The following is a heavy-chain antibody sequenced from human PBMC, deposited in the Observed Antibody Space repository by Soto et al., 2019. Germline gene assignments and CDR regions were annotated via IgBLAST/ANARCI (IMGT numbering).Heavy chain of an antibody. CDR2: IEHNGNN. D-gene: IGHD3-10*01. V-gene: IGHV4-34*01. CDR3: ARDFRYFPY. CDR1: GGTFSGYF. J-gene: IGHJ4*02. Sequence: NPSETLSLTCAVSGGTFSGYFWSWVRQPPGKGLEWIGEIEHNGNNNINPSLKSRVTISVDTSKNQISLNLRSVTAADTAVYYCARDFRYFPYWGQGTLVTVSS.